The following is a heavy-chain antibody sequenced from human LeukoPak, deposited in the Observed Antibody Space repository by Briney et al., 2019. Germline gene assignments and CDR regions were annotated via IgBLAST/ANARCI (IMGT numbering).Heavy chain of an antibody. CDR2: TYYRSKWYN. CDR3: ASNNGHIDH. V-gene: IGHV6-1*01. J-gene: IGHJ5*02. CDR1: GDSVSSNSAA. Sequence: SQTLSLTCSISGDSVSSNSAAWNWIRQSPSSGLEWLGRTYYRSKWYNDYEVCVKSRISVKSDTSKNQFSLQLNAVTPEETAVYCSASNNGHIDHWGQGTLVTVSS. D-gene: IGHD2-8*01.